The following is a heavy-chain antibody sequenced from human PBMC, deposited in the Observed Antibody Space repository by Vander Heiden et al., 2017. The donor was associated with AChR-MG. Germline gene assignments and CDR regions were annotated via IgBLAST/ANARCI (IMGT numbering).Heavy chain of an antibody. CDR2: IKQDGSEK. CDR3: ARDVLRYYYDSSGNGY. CDR1: GLPFSRDW. J-gene: IGHJ4*02. D-gene: IGHD3-22*01. Sequence: EVQLVASGGGLVQPGGSLRLSWAASGLPFSRDWMSWVRQAPGKGLEWVANIKQDGSEKYYVDSVKGRFTISRDNAKNSLYLQMNSLRAEDTAVYYCARDVLRYYYDSSGNGYWGQGTLVTVSS. V-gene: IGHV3-7*01.